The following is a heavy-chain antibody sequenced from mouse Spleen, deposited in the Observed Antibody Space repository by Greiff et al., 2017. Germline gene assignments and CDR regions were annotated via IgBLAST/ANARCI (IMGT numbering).Heavy chain of an antibody. V-gene: IGHV1-22*01. CDR2: INPNNGGT. D-gene: IGHD1-1*01. J-gene: IGHJ1*03. CDR1: GYTFTDYN. CDR3: AREPHYYGSRYWYFDV. Sequence: VQLQQSGPELVKPGASVKMSCKASGYTFTDYNMHWVKQSHGKSLEWIGYINPNNGGTSYNQKFKGKATLTVNKSSSTAYMELRSLTSEDSAVYYCAREPHYYGSRYWYFDVWGTGTTVTVSS.